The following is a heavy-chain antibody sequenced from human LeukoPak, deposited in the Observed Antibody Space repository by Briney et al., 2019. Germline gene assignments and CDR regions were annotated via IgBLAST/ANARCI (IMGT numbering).Heavy chain of an antibody. CDR1: GFTLISYT. D-gene: IGHD2-21*02. Sequence: AGGSLRLSCVASGFTLISYTMHWVRQAPGKGLEDVSGISSNGGNTYYSDSVKGRFSISRDNSKNTLYLQMRSLRAEDMAVYYCARDSRPYCGGDCSIDYWGQGTLVTVSS. CDR3: ARDSRPYCGGDCSIDY. V-gene: IGHV3-64*02. J-gene: IGHJ4*02. CDR2: ISSNGGNT.